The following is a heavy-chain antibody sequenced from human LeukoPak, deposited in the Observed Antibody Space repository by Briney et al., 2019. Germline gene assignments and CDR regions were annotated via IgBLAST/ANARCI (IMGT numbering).Heavy chain of an antibody. D-gene: IGHD3-10*01. V-gene: IGHV1-18*01. CDR1: GYTFTSYG. J-gene: IGHJ4*02. Sequence: ASVKVSCKASGYTFTSYGISWVRQAPGQGLEWMGWISAYNGSTNYAQKLQGRVTMTTDTSTSTAYMELRSLRSDDTAVYYCARYMVRGVMANYFDYWGQGTLVTVSS. CDR3: ARYMVRGVMANYFDY. CDR2: ISAYNGST.